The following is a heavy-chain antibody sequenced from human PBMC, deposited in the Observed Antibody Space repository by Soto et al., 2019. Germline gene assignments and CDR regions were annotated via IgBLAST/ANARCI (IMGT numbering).Heavy chain of an antibody. CDR2: IYPGDSDT. Sequence: PGESLKISCKGSGYSFTSYWIGWVCQMPGKGLEWMGIIYPGDSDTRYSPSFQGQVTISADKSISTAYLQWSSLKASDTAMYYCARQRWIQLWRAVGAFDIWGQGTMVTVSS. CDR1: GYSFTSYW. D-gene: IGHD5-18*01. V-gene: IGHV5-51*01. CDR3: ARQRWIQLWRAVGAFDI. J-gene: IGHJ3*02.